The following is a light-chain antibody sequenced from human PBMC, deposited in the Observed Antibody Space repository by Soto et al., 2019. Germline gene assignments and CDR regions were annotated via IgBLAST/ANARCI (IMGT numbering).Light chain of an antibody. V-gene: IGKV1-5*01. J-gene: IGKJ2*01. CDR3: QQYDRYFT. Sequence: DTQMTQSPSTLSASVGDRVAITCRASQSISSWLAWYQQKPGKAPKLLIYDASSLESGVPSRFSGSGSGTELTLTISRLVPDDFATYYCQQYDRYFTFGQGTKLEIK. CDR2: DAS. CDR1: QSISSW.